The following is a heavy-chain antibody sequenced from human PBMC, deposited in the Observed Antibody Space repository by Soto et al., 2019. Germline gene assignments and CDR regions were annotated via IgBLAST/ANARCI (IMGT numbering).Heavy chain of an antibody. CDR3: AVSGSAAGSDAFHI. CDR2: IYYSGTT. Sequence: SSTLSPTCTVSVGSVSSGYLYCTWIRHPPGKGLEWIGHIYYSGTTHYNPSLKSRVTISVDTSKNQFSLKLNSVTAADTAVYYCAVSGSAAGSDAFHIWGLGTMVTVSS. V-gene: IGHV4-30-4*01. J-gene: IGHJ3*02. D-gene: IGHD6-13*01. CDR1: VGSVSSGYLY.